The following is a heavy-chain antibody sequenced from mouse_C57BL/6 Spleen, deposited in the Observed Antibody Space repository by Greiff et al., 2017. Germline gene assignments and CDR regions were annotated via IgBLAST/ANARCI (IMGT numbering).Heavy chain of an antibody. V-gene: IGHV1-15*01. CDR3: TRFGTGV. CDR1: GYTFTDYE. J-gene: IGHJ1*03. CDR2: IDPETGGT. Sequence: VQLQESGAELVRPGASVTLSCKASGYTFTDYEMHWVKQTPVHGLEWIGAIDPETGGTAYNQKFKGKAILTADKSSSTAYMELRSLTSEDSAVYYCTRFGTGVWGTGTTVTVSS. D-gene: IGHD4-1*01.